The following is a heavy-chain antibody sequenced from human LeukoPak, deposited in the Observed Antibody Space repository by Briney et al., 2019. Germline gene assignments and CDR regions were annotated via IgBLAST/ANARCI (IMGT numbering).Heavy chain of an antibody. Sequence: PGGSPRLSCAASRFTFSDYYMSWIRQAPGKGLEWVSYISSSGNNIYYADSVKGRFTISRDNAKNSLYLQMNSLRVDDTAVYYCARDWAGGPHDYWGQGTLVTVSS. CDR3: ARDWAGGPHDY. J-gene: IGHJ4*02. CDR2: ISSSGNNI. D-gene: IGHD3-10*01. V-gene: IGHV3-11*04. CDR1: RFTFSDYY.